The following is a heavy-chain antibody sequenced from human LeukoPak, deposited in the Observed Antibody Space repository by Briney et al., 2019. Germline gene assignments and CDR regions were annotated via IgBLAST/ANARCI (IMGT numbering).Heavy chain of an antibody. CDR2: ISYDGSNK. Sequence: GGSLRLSCAASGFTFSSYAMHWVRQAPGKGLEWVSVISYDGSNKYYADSVKGRFTISRDNSKNTLYLQMNSLRAEDTAVYYCAKVRYSGSYWYFDLWGRGTLVTVSS. J-gene: IGHJ2*01. CDR1: GFTFSSYA. D-gene: IGHD1-26*01. V-gene: IGHV3-30-3*01. CDR3: AKVRYSGSYWYFDL.